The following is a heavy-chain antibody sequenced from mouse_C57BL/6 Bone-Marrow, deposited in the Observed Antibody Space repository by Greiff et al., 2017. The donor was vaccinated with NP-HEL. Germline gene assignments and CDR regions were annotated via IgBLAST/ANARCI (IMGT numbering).Heavy chain of an antibody. CDR2: IRNKANGYTT. J-gene: IGHJ2*01. CDR3: ARLYYDYDGYYFDY. Sequence: EVKVVESGGGLVQPGGSLSLSCAASGFTFTDYYMSWVRQPPGKALEWLGFIRNKANGYTTEYSASVKGRFTISRDNSQSILYLQMNALRAEDSATYYCARLYYDYDGYYFDYWGQGTTLTVSS. CDR1: GFTFTDYY. V-gene: IGHV7-3*01. D-gene: IGHD2-4*01.